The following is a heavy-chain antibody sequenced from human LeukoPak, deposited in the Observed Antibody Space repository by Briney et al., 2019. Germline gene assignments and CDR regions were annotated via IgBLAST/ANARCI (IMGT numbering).Heavy chain of an antibody. CDR1: GGSLSGYY. J-gene: IGHJ4*02. CDR2: INHSGST. CDR3: AGGYYDSSGYLYFDY. D-gene: IGHD3-22*01. Sequence: SETLSLTCAVYGGSLSGYYWGWIRQPPGKGLEWIGEINHSGSTNYSPSLKSRVTISVDTSKNQFSLKLSSVTAADTAVYYCAGGYYDSSGYLYFDYWGQGTLVTVSS. V-gene: IGHV4-34*01.